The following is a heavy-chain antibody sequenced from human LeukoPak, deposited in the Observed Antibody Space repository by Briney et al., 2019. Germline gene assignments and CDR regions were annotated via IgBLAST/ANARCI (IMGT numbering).Heavy chain of an antibody. CDR3: ARDQSWGYSYGPLGYFDY. CDR1: GFTFSSSE. V-gene: IGHV3-48*01. J-gene: IGHJ4*02. CDR2: ISSSSGTI. D-gene: IGHD5-18*01. Sequence: PGGSLRLSCVASGFTFSSSEMNWVRQAPGKGLEWISYISSSSGTIYYADSVKGRFTISRDNSKNTLYLQMNSLRAEDTAVYYCARDQSWGYSYGPLGYFDYWGQGTLDTVSS.